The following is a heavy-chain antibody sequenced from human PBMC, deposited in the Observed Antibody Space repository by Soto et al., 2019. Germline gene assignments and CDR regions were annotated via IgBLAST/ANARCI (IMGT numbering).Heavy chain of an antibody. CDR2: IYYSGST. Sequence: SETLSLTCTVSGGSISSYYWSWIRQSPGKGLEWIGYIYYSGSTKYNPSLKSRVTISVDTSKNQFSLKLSSVTAADTAVYYCARHSDSGWFELDYWGQGTLVTVSS. CDR3: ARHSDSGWFELDY. J-gene: IGHJ4*02. D-gene: IGHD6-19*01. V-gene: IGHV4-59*08. CDR1: GGSISSYY.